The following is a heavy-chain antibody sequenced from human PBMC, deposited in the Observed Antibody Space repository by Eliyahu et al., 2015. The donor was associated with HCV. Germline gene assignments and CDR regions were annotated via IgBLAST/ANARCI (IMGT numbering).Heavy chain of an antibody. J-gene: IGHJ6*02. CDR3: ARGTSSSWAVGYYYYYGMDV. Sequence: QVQLVESGGGLVKPGGSLRLSCAASGFTFXDXYMNWXRQAPGKGLEWVSYISSSGSTKYYADSVKGRFTISRDNAKNSLYLQMNSLRAEDTAVYYCARGTSSSWAVGYYYYYGMDVWGQGTTVTVSS. D-gene: IGHD6-13*01. CDR2: ISSSGSTK. V-gene: IGHV3-11*01. CDR1: GFTFXDXY.